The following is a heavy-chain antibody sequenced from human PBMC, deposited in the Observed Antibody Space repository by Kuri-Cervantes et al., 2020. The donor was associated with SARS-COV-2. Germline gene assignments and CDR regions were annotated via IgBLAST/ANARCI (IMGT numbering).Heavy chain of an antibody. CDR1: GGSISSYY. V-gene: IGHV4-34*01. CDR2: INHSGRT. CDR3: ARLSRMTTVTTYAFDI. D-gene: IGHD4-11*01. Sequence: SETLSLTCTVSGGSISSYYWSWIRQPPGKGLEWIGEINHSGRTNYNPSLKSRVTISVDTSENQFSLKLSSVTAADTAVYYCARLSRMTTVTTYAFDIWGQGTMVTVSS. J-gene: IGHJ3*02.